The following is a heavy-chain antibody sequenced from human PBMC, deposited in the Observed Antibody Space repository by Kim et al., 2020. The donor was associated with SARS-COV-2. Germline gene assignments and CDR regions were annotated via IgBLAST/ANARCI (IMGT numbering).Heavy chain of an antibody. CDR2: IYYSGST. CDR3: ARLSLFPYSSSWKDAFDI. CDR1: GRSISSSSYY. J-gene: IGHJ3*02. V-gene: IGHV4-39*01. Sequence: SETLSLTCTVSGRSISSSSYYWGWIRQPPGKGLEWIGSIYYSGSTYYNPSLKSRVTISVDTSKNQFSLKLSSVTAADTAVYYWARLSLFPYSSSWKDAFDIWGQGTMVTVSS. D-gene: IGHD6-13*01.